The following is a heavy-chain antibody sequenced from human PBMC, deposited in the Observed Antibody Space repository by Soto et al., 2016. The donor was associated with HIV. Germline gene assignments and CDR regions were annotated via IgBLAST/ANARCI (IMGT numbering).Heavy chain of an antibody. CDR1: GYTFTDYY. CDR3: ARDLYDGSGSYYNVAFDY. J-gene: IGHJ4*02. V-gene: IGHV1-2*02. CDR2: IIPNSGAT. Sequence: QVQLMQSGAEVKKPGASVKVSCKASGYTFTDYYIHWVRQAPGQGLEWMGWIIPNSGATNYAQNFQGRVTMTRDTSITTAYMELSRLRSDDTAVYYCARDLYDGSGSYYNVAFDYWGQGTLVTVSS. D-gene: IGHD3-10*01.